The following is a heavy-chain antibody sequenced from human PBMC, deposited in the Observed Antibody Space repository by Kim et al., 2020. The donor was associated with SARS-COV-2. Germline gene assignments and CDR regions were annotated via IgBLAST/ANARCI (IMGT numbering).Heavy chain of an antibody. V-gene: IGHV3-30*02. D-gene: IGHD3-16*01. Sequence: SVEGRFTISRDNSKNTLYLQMNSLRAEETAVYYGVKDRLRYVFTRYGIHYWGQGTLVTVSS. J-gene: IGHJ4*02. CDR3: VKDRLRYVFTRYGIHY.